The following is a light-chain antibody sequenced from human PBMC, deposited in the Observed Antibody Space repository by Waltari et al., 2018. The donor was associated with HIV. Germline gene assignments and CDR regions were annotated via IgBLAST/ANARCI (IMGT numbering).Light chain of an antibody. CDR2: DTS. V-gene: IGLV7-46*01. CDR1: TGAVTSGHY. CDR3: LLSYSAARLVV. Sequence: QAVVTQEPSLTVSPGGTVTLTCGSSTGAVTSGHYPYWFQQKPGQAPRTLIYDTSNKHPGTPARFSASLLGGKAALTLSGAQPEDEAEYYCLLSYSAARLVVFGGGTKLTVL. J-gene: IGLJ2*01.